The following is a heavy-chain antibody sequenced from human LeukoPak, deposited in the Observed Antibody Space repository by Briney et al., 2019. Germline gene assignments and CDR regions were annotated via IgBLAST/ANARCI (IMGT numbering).Heavy chain of an antibody. J-gene: IGHJ4*02. Sequence: GGSLRLSCAASGFTFSDHYMDWVRQAPGKGLEWVGRTRNKANSYTTEYAASVKGRFTISRDDSKNSLYLQMNSLKTEDTAVYYCARGTYYYDSSGYYYLDYWGQGTLVTVSS. D-gene: IGHD3-22*01. CDR3: ARGTYYYDSSGYYYLDY. CDR2: TRNKANSYTT. V-gene: IGHV3-72*01. CDR1: GFTFSDHY.